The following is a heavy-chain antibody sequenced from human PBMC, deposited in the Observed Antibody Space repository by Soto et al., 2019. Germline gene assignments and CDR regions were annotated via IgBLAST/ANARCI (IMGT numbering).Heavy chain of an antibody. CDR2: INPNSGGT. Sequence: QVQLVQSGAEVKKPGASVKVSCKASGYTFTGYYMHWVRQAPGQGLEWMGWINPNSGGTNYAQKFQGWVTMTRDTSSSTAYMELSRLRSDDTAVYYCARDLLGGGLWFGESRPYYFDYWGQGTLVTVSS. D-gene: IGHD3-10*01. CDR1: GYTFTGYY. CDR3: ARDLLGGGLWFGESRPYYFDY. J-gene: IGHJ4*02. V-gene: IGHV1-2*04.